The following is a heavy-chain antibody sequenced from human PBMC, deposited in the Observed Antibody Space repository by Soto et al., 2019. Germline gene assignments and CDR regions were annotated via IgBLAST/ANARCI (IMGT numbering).Heavy chain of an antibody. D-gene: IGHD3-3*01. CDR1: GFSFSDYT. CDR3: ARGLGGVTGEADLDY. Sequence: GGSLRLSCVASGFSFSDYTMSLVRQSPGKGLDWVSTISTSSSNIFYAASVKGRFTVSRDNAKNTLYLQMDNLRAEDTAVYFCARGLGGVTGEADLDYWGQGPLVTIYS. CDR2: ISTSSSNI. V-gene: IGHV3-21*06. J-gene: IGHJ4*02.